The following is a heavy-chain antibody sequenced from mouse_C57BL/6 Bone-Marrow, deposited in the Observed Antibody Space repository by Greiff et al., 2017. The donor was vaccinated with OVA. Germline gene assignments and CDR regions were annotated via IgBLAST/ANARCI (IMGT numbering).Heavy chain of an antibody. CDR1: GYTFTSYG. Sequence: QVQLKESGAELARPGASVKLSCKASGYTFTSYGISWVKQRTGQGLEWIGEIYPRSGNTYYNEKFKGKATLTADKSSSTAYMELRSLTSEDSAVYFCARRGTVYYFDYWGQGTTLTVSS. V-gene: IGHV1-81*01. D-gene: IGHD1-1*01. CDR2: IYPRSGNT. CDR3: ARRGTVYYFDY. J-gene: IGHJ2*01.